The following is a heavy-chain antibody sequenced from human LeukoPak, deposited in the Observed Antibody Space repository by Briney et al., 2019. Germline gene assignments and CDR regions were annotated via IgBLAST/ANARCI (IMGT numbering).Heavy chain of an antibody. J-gene: IGHJ4*02. D-gene: IGHD6-13*01. CDR1: GYTFTSNW. Sequence: GESLKISCNASGYTFTSNWIGWVRQMPGKGLEWMGLIFPGDSGTTYGPSFQGQVTFSADRSINTAYLQWSSLKASDTAIYYCARYSNLISGAGWVDYWGQGTLVTVSS. V-gene: IGHV5-51*01. CDR3: ARYSNLISGAGWVDY. CDR2: IFPGDSGT.